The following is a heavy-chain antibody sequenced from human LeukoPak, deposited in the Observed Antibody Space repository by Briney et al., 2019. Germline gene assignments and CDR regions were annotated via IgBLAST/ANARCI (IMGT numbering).Heavy chain of an antibody. J-gene: IGHJ4*02. V-gene: IGHV4-61*02. CDR1: GGSISSGSYY. D-gene: IGHD5-18*01. CDR2: IYMSGST. CDR3: ARVRKYSYGYFDY. Sequence: PSETLSLTCTVSGGSISSGSYYWSWIRQPAGKGLEWIGRIYMSGSTNYNPSLKSRVTISVDTSKNQFSLKLSSVTAADTAVYYCARVRKYSYGYFDYWGQGTLVTVSS.